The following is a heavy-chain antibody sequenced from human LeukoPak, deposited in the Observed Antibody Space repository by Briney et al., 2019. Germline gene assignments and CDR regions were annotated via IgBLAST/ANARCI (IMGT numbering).Heavy chain of an antibody. V-gene: IGHV1-2*06. J-gene: IGHJ4*02. CDR3: AIGSPRGDFDY. CDR1: GYTFTGYY. Sequence: SSVNVSCKASGYTFTGYYMHWVRQAPGQGLEWMGRINPNSGGTNYAQKFQGRVTMTRDTSISTAYMELSRLRSDDTAVYYCAIGSPRGDFDYWGQGTLVTVSS. CDR2: INPNSGGT.